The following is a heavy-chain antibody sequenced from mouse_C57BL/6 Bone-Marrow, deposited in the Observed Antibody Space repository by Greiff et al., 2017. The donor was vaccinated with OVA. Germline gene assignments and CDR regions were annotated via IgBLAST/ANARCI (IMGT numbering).Heavy chain of an antibody. D-gene: IGHD1-1*01. CDR3: ARGDYYGSSAWFAY. CDR2: INYDGSST. J-gene: IGHJ3*01. CDR1: GFTFSDYY. V-gene: IGHV5-16*01. Sequence: EVKLMESEGGLVQPGSSMKLSCTASGFTFSDYYMAWVRQVPEKGLEWVANINYDGSSTYYLDSLKSRFIISRDNAKNILYLQMSSLKSEDTATYYCARGDYYGSSAWFAYWGQGTLVTVSA.